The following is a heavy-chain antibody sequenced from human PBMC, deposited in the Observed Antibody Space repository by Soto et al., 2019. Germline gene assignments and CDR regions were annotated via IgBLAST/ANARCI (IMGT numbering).Heavy chain of an antibody. CDR3: AKDTGRGGGSVFDY. CDR1: GFIFSNYA. V-gene: IGHV3-23*01. CDR2: ISGSGADT. J-gene: IGHJ4*02. Sequence: GGSVRLSCAPSGFIFSNYAMSWVRQARGKGLEWVSAISGSGADTYYTESVKGRFTISRDNFKNTLYLQMNSLRAEDTAVYYCAKDTGRGGGSVFDYWGQGTRVTAPQ. D-gene: IGHD2-15*01.